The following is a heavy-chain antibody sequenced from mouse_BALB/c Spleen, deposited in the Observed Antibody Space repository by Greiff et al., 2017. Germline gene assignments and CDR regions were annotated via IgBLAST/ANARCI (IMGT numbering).Heavy chain of an antibody. CDR1: GFTFSSFG. Sequence: EVQGVESGGGLVQPGGSRKLSCAASGFTFSSFGMHWVRQAPEKGLEWVAYISSGSSTIYYADTVKGRFTISRDNPKNTLFLQMTSLRSEDTAMYYCARDTMWFAYWGQGTLVTVSA. J-gene: IGHJ3*01. V-gene: IGHV5-17*02. D-gene: IGHD1-1*02. CDR2: ISSGSSTI. CDR3: ARDTMWFAY.